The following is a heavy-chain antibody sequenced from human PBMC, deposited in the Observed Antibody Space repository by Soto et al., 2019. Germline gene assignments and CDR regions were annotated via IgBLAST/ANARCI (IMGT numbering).Heavy chain of an antibody. CDR1: GYSFTSYW. J-gene: IGHJ6*03. V-gene: IGHV5-51*01. CDR3: ARHEVSWGSSSSAYYYYMDV. Sequence: GESLKISCKGSGYSFTSYWIGWVRQMPGKGLEWMGIIYPGDSDTRYSPSFQGQVTISADKSISTAYLQWSSLKASDTAMYYCARHEVSWGSSSSAYYYYMDVWGKGTTVTVSS. CDR2: IYPGDSDT. D-gene: IGHD6-6*01.